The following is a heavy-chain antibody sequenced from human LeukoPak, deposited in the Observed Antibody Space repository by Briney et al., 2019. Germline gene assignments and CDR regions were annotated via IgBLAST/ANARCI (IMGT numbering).Heavy chain of an antibody. V-gene: IGHV4-4*02. CDR1: GGSISNTNW. J-gene: IGHJ4*02. CDR3: ARHSAGTTKDY. D-gene: IGHD1-1*01. Sequence: SGTLSLTCGVSGGSISNTNWWSWVRQPPGQGLEWIGETSLSGLTNYNPSLKSRVTVSLDKSKNHLSLNLTSVTAADTAVYYCARHSAGTTKDYWGQGTLVTVSS. CDR2: TSLSGLT.